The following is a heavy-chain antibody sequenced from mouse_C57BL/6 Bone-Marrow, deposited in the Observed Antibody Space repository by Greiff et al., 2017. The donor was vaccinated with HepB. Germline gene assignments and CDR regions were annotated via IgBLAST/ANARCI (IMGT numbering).Heavy chain of an antibody. CDR1: GYTFTSYG. V-gene: IGHV1-58*01. Sequence: EVKLQESGAELVRPGSSVKMSCKTSGYTFTSYGINWVKQRPGQGLEWIGYIYIGNGYTEYNEKFKGKATLTSDTSSSTAYMQLSSLTSEDSAIYVCAREGRITTVVEEDYFDYWGQGTTLTVSS. CDR3: AREGRITTVVEEDYFDY. J-gene: IGHJ2*01. D-gene: IGHD1-1*01. CDR2: IYIGNGYT.